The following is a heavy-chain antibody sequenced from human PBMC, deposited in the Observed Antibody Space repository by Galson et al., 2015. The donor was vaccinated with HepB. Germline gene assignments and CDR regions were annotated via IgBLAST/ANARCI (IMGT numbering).Heavy chain of an antibody. Sequence: SLRLSCAASGFTFSSYEMNWVRQAPGKGLEWVSYISSSGSTIYYADSVKGRFTISRDNAKNSLYLQMNSLRAEDTAVYYCAASGWDTGIRPFDYWGQGTLVTVSS. CDR2: ISSSGSTI. CDR1: GFTFSSYE. CDR3: AASGWDTGIRPFDY. D-gene: IGHD1-14*01. J-gene: IGHJ4*02. V-gene: IGHV3-48*03.